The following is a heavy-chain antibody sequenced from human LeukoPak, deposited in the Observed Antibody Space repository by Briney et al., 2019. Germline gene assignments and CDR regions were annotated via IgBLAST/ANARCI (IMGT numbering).Heavy chain of an antibody. V-gene: IGHV4-34*01. CDR2: INHSGST. D-gene: IGHD6-13*01. J-gene: IGHJ4*02. CDR3: ARGPSSLRDY. CDR1: GGSFSGYY. Sequence: SETLSLTCAVYGGSFSGYYWSWIRQPPGKGLEWIGEINHSGSTNYNPSLKSRVTISVDTSKNQFSLKLSSVTAADTAVYYCARGPSSLRDYWGQGTLVTASS.